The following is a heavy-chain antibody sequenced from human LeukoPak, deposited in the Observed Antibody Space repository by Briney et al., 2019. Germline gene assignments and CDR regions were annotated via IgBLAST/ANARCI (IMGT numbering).Heavy chain of an antibody. CDR2: ITSDGSGT. J-gene: IGHJ4*02. D-gene: IGHD3-3*01. Sequence: RGSLRLSCAASGFTFSTYWMHWVRQAPGTGLVWVSRITSDGSGTTYADSVKGRFTISRDNAKNTLYLQMNSLRAEDTAVYYCGRGVVGLFGGQGTLVTVSS. CDR3: GRGVVGLF. CDR1: GFTFSTYW. V-gene: IGHV3-74*01.